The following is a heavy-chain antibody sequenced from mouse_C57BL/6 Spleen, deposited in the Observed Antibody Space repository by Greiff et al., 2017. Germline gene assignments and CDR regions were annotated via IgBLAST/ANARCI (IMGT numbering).Heavy chain of an antibody. D-gene: IGHD2-1*01. J-gene: IGHJ3*01. Sequence: QVQLQQPGAELVKPGASVKLSCKASGYTFTSYWMHWVKPRPGQGLEWIGMIHPTSGSTNYNEKFKSKATLTVDKSSSTAYMQLSSLTSEDSAVYYCARDGNYPAWFAYWGQGTLVTVSA. CDR1: GYTFTSYW. CDR3: ARDGNYPAWFAY. CDR2: IHPTSGST. V-gene: IGHV1-64*01.